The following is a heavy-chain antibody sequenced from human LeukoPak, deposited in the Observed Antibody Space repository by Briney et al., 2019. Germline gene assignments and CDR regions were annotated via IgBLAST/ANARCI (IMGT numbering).Heavy chain of an antibody. CDR2: TYYRSKWYY. CDR3: ARDGSKGRSSSWYEGFDP. CDR1: RDTVSSYSAA. D-gene: IGHD6-13*01. Sequence: SQTLSLTCAISRDTVSSYSAAWNWIRQSPSRGLEWLGRTYYRSKWYYDYAVSLKSRIIINPDTSKNQFSLQLNSMTPEDTAVYYCARDGSKGRSSSWYEGFDPWGQGTLVTVSS. V-gene: IGHV6-1*01. J-gene: IGHJ5*02.